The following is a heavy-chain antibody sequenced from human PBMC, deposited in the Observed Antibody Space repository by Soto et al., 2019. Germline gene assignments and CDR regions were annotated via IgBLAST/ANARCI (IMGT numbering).Heavy chain of an antibody. CDR1: GGSFSGYY. D-gene: IGHD3-10*01. Sequence: SETLSLTCAVYGGSFSGYYWSWIRQPPGKGLEWIGEINHSGSTNYNPSLKSRVTISVDTSKNQFSLKLSSVTAADTAVYYCARGPYYYGSGSIYFDYWGQGTLVNVSS. J-gene: IGHJ4*02. V-gene: IGHV4-34*01. CDR2: INHSGST. CDR3: ARGPYYYGSGSIYFDY.